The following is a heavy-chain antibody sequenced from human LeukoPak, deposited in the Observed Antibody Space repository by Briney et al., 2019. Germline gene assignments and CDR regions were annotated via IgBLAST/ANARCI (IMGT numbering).Heavy chain of an antibody. CDR1: GYIFTVYY. CDR2: IDPNSGAT. Sequence: SVKVSCKVSGYIFTVYYMHWVRQAPGQGLEWMGWIDPNSGATKYTQKFQGRVTMTRDTSISTAHLELSGLRSDDTAVYYCAREGNDGPFDPWGQGTLVTVSS. V-gene: IGHV1-2*02. D-gene: IGHD1-1*01. J-gene: IGHJ5*02. CDR3: AREGNDGPFDP.